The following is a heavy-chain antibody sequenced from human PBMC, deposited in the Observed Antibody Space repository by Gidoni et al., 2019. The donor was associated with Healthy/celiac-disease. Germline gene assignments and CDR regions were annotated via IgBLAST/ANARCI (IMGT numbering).Heavy chain of an antibody. J-gene: IGHJ6*02. CDR3: AKVVGGAYYYYYGMDV. Sequence: QVQLVESGGGVVQPGGCLKLPCAASGFPFRSFGMHWVRQAPGKGLVWVAFIRYDGSNKYYADSVKGRFTISRDNSKNTLYLQMNSLRAEDTAVYYCAKVVGGAYYYYYGMDVWGQGTTVTVSS. V-gene: IGHV3-30*02. D-gene: IGHD2-2*01. CDR2: IRYDGSNK. CDR1: GFPFRSFG.